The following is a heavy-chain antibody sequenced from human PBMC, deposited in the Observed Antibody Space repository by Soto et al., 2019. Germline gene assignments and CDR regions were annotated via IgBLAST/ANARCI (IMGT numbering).Heavy chain of an antibody. V-gene: IGHV4-59*08. Sequence: SETLSLTCTVSGGSISSYYWSWIRQPPGKGLEWIGYIYYSGSTNYNPSLKSRVTISVDTSKNQFSLKLSSVTAADTAVYYCARLEVNALFDYWGQGTLVTVSS. J-gene: IGHJ4*02. CDR2: IYYSGST. D-gene: IGHD3-22*01. CDR3: ARLEVNALFDY. CDR1: GGSISSYY.